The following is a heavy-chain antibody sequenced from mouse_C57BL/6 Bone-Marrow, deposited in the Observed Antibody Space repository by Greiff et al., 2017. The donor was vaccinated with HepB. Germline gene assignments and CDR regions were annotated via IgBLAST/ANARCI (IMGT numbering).Heavy chain of an antibody. CDR1: GFTFSDFY. J-gene: IGHJ1*03. CDR2: SRNKANDYTT. D-gene: IGHD1-1*01. V-gene: IGHV7-1*01. CDR3: ARDPGSSSWYFDV. Sequence: EVKLMESGGGLVQSERSLRLSCATSGFTFSDFYMEWVRQAPGKGLEWIAASRNKANDYTTEYSASVKGRFIVSRDTSQSILYLQMNALRAEDTAIYYCARDPGSSSWYFDVWGTGTTVTVSS.